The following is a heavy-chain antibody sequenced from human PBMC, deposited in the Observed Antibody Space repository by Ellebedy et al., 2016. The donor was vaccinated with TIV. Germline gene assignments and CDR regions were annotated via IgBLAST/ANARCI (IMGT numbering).Heavy chain of an antibody. D-gene: IGHD3-9*01. V-gene: IGHV1-69*13. CDR3: ASPSTPLRYFDWFPFDY. Sequence: SVKVSXXNSGGAFSSYVISWVRQAPGQGLEWMGGILPIFTTANYAQKFQGRVTITADESTSTAYMELSSLRSEDTAVYYCASPSTPLRYFDWFPFDYWGQGTLVTVSS. J-gene: IGHJ4*02. CDR1: GGAFSSYV. CDR2: ILPIFTTA.